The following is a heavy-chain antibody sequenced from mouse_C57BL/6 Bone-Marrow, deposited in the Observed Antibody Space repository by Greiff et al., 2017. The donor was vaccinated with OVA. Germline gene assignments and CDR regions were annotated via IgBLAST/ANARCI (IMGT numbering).Heavy chain of an antibody. Sequence: EVKVVESEGGLVQPGSSMKLSCTASGFTFSDYYMAWVRQVPEKGLEWVANINYDGSSTYYLDSLKSRFIISRDNATNILYLQMSSLKSEDTATYYCARGGIYYDYDEYFDYWGQGTTLTVSS. J-gene: IGHJ2*01. CDR2: INYDGSST. CDR1: GFTFSDYY. D-gene: IGHD2-4*01. CDR3: ARGGIYYDYDEYFDY. V-gene: IGHV5-16*01.